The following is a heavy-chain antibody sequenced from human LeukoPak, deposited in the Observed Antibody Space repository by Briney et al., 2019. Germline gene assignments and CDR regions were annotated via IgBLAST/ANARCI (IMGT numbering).Heavy chain of an antibody. Sequence: GASVRVSCKASGGTFSSYAISWVRQAPGQGLEWMGGIIPIFGTANYAQKFQGRVTITADESTSTAYMGLSSLRSEDTAVYYCARGTDPRDYYYYGMDVWGQGTTVTVSS. CDR3: ARGTDPRDYYYYGMDV. D-gene: IGHD4-17*01. J-gene: IGHJ6*02. V-gene: IGHV1-69*13. CDR2: IIPIFGTA. CDR1: GGTFSSYA.